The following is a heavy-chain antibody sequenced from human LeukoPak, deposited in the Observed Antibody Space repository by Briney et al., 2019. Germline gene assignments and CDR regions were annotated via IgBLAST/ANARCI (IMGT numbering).Heavy chain of an antibody. CDR1: GYTFSNYG. V-gene: IGHV1-18*01. CDR3: ARDSSSWSHAEYFQH. CDR2: ISAYNGNT. D-gene: IGHD6-13*01. Sequence: ASVKVSCKASGYTFSNYGITWVRQAPGQGLEWMGWISAYNGNTNYAQKFQGRVTMTTDTSTSTAYMELRSLRSDDTAVYYCARDSSSWSHAEYFQHWGQGTLVTVSS. J-gene: IGHJ1*01.